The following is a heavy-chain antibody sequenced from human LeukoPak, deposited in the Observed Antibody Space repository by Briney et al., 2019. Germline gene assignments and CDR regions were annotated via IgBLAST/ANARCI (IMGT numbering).Heavy chain of an antibody. CDR3: AKGRIIAVAGTIIN. CDR1: GFTFSSYA. Sequence: GGSLRLSCAASGFTFSSYAMSWVRQAPGKGLEWVSGISWNSGSIGYADSVKGRFTISRDNAKNSLYLQMNSLRAEDTALYYCAKGRIIAVAGTIINWGQGTLVTVSS. J-gene: IGHJ4*02. CDR2: ISWNSGSI. V-gene: IGHV3-9*01. D-gene: IGHD6-19*01.